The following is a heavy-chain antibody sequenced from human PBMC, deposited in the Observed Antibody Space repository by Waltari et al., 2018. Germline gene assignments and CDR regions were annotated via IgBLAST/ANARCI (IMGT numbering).Heavy chain of an antibody. CDR3: ARVSWELHAAEYFQH. V-gene: IGHV1-18*01. CDR1: FTSYG. D-gene: IGHD1-26*01. CDR2: ISAYNGNT. Sequence: FTSYGISWVRQAPGQGLEWMGWISAYNGNTNYAQKLQGRVTMTTDTSTSTAYMELRSLRSDDTAVYYCARVSWELHAAEYFQHWGQGTLVTVSS. J-gene: IGHJ1*01.